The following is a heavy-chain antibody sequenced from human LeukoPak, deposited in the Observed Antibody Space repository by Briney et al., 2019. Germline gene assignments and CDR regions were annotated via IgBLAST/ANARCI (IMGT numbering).Heavy chain of an antibody. J-gene: IGHJ4*02. Sequence: GGSLRLSCAASGFTFSSYAMSWVRQAPGKGLEWVSAISGSGGSTYYADSVKGRFTISRDNSKNTLYLQMNGLRAEDTAVYYCAKAYLHYDILTGSDYWGQGTLVTVSS. CDR1: GFTFSSYA. D-gene: IGHD3-9*01. V-gene: IGHV3-23*01. CDR2: ISGSGGST. CDR3: AKAYLHYDILTGSDY.